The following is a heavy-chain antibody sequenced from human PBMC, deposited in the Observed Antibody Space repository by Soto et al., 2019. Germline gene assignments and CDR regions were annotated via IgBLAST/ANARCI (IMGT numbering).Heavy chain of an antibody. CDR2: ISGSGGST. D-gene: IGHD1-26*01. J-gene: IGHJ6*02. Sequence: GGSLRLSCAASGFTFSSYAMSWVRQAPGKGLEWVSAISGSGGSTYYADSVKGRFTISRDNSKNTLYLQMNSLRAEDTAVYYCAKEVSEWELLVYYYGMDVWGQGTTVTVSS. CDR1: GFTFSSYA. CDR3: AKEVSEWELLVYYYGMDV. V-gene: IGHV3-23*01.